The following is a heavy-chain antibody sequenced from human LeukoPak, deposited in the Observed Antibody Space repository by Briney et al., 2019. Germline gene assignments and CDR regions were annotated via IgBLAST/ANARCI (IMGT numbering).Heavy chain of an antibody. J-gene: IGHJ4*02. V-gene: IGHV1-46*01. CDR1: GYTFTSYY. CDR3: ARDSEAARWYY. CDR2: INPSGGST. Sequence: GASVKVSCKASGYTFTSYYMHWVRQAPGQGLEWMGIINPSGGSTSYAQKFQGRVTMTRDTSTSTVYMELSSLRSEDTAVYYRARDSEAARWYYWGQGTLVTVSS. D-gene: IGHD6-6*01.